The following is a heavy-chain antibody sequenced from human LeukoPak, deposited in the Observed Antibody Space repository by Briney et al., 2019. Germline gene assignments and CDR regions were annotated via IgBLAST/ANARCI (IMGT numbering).Heavy chain of an antibody. D-gene: IGHD6-13*01. V-gene: IGHV4-4*07. CDR3: ARGKKAASYAFDI. J-gene: IGHJ3*02. CDR1: GGSISTYY. Sequence: SETLSLTCTVSGGSISTYYWNWIRQPPGKGLEWIGRIYTSGSTNYNPSLKSRVTMSVDTSKNQFSPKLSSVTAADTAVYYCARGKKAASYAFDIWGQGTMVTVSS. CDR2: IYTSGST.